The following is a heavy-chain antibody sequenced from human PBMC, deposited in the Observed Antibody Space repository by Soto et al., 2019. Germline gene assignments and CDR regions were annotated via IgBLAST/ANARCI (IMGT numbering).Heavy chain of an antibody. D-gene: IGHD2-8*01. J-gene: IGHJ6*02. Sequence: GGSLRLSCAASGFTFDDYTMHWVRQAPGKGLEWVSLISWDGGSTYYADSVKGRFTISRDNSKNSLYLQMNSLRTEDTALYYCAKDTNSAYGQHPLYYYYGMDVWGQGTTVTVSS. CDR3: AKDTNSAYGQHPLYYYYGMDV. CDR1: GFTFDDYT. CDR2: ISWDGGST. V-gene: IGHV3-43*01.